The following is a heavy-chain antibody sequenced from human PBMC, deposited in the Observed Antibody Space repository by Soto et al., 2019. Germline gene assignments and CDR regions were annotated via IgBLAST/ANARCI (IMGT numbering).Heavy chain of an antibody. D-gene: IGHD3-9*01. CDR3: AKGDPSNYDILTPFDY. V-gene: IGHV3-30*18. CDR1: GFTFSSYG. Sequence: GGSLRLSCAASGFTFSSYGMHWVRQAPGKGLEWVAVISYDGSNKYYADSVKGRFTISRDNSKNTLYLQMNSLRAEDTAVYYCAKGDPSNYDILTPFDYWGQGTLVTVSS. CDR2: ISYDGSNK. J-gene: IGHJ4*02.